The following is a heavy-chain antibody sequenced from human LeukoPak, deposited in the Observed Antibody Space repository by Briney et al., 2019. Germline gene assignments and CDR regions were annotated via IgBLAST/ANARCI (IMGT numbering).Heavy chain of an antibody. CDR2: IYYSGTT. CDR1: GGSISSSHYY. V-gene: IGHV4-39*01. D-gene: IGHD3-10*01. CDR3: ARQISDYYYYYIDV. Sequence: PSETLSLTCTVSGGSISSSHYYWGWIRQTPGKALEWIGTIYYSGTTYYNPSLESRATISEDTSKNQFSLTLRSVTAADPAVYYCARQISDYYYYYIDVWGKGTTVTVSS. J-gene: IGHJ6*03.